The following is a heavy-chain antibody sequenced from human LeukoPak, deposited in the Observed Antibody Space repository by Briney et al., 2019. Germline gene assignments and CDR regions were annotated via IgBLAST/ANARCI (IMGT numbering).Heavy chain of an antibody. Sequence: SVKVSCKASGGTFSSYAISWVRQAPGQGLEWMGGIIPIFGTANYAQKFQGRVTITADKSTSTAYMELSSLRSEDTAVYYCARGSISAGTGYYYMDVWGKGTTVTVSS. CDR3: ARGSISAGTGYYYMDV. J-gene: IGHJ6*03. CDR2: IIPIFGTA. CDR1: GGTFSSYA. D-gene: IGHD2-2*01. V-gene: IGHV1-69*06.